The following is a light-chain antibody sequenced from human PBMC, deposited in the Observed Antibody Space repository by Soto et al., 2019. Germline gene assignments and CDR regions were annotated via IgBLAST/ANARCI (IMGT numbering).Light chain of an antibody. V-gene: IGKV3-11*01. CDR2: DAS. J-gene: IGKJ3*01. Sequence: EIVLTQSPATLSLSPGEGATLYCRASQSVSSYLAWYQQKPGQAPRLLIYDASNRATGIPARFSGSGSGTDFTLTISSLEPEDFAVYYCQQRSNWPPIFTFGPGTKVDIK. CDR3: QQRSNWPPIFT. CDR1: QSVSSY.